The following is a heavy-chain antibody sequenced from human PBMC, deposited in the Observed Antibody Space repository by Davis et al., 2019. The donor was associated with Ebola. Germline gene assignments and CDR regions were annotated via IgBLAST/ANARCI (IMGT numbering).Heavy chain of an antibody. CDR3: ATSLRFLEWLYFDY. D-gene: IGHD3-3*01. V-gene: IGHV4-30-4*08. CDR1: GGSISSGDYY. CDR2: IYYSGST. Sequence: SETLSLTCTVSGGSISSGDYYWSWIRQPPGKGLEWIGYIYYSGSTYYNPSLKSRVTISVDTSKNQFSLKLSSVTAADTAVCYCATSLRFLEWLYFDYWGQGTLVTVSS. J-gene: IGHJ4*02.